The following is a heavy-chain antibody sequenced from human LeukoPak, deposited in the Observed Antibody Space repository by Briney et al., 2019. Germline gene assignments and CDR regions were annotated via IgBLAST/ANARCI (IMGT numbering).Heavy chain of an antibody. V-gene: IGHV3-53*01. D-gene: IGHD3-22*01. J-gene: IGHJ1*01. CDR1: GFTVSSNY. Sequence: GGSLRLSCAASGFTVSSNYMSWVRQAPGKGLEWVSVIYSGGSTYYADSVKGRFTISRDNSKNTLYLQLNSLRAEDTAVYYCAKDEGGYYDSSGYYYSEYFQYWGQGTLVTVSS. CDR2: IYSGGST. CDR3: AKDEGGYYDSSGYYYSEYFQY.